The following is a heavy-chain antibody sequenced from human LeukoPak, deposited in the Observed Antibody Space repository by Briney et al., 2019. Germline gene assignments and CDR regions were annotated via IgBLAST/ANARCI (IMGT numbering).Heavy chain of an antibody. CDR3: ARDGPGYYYYMDV. CDR2: IYYSGST. CDR1: GGSISSSSYY. V-gene: IGHV4-39*07. Sequence: PSETLSLTCTVSGGSISSSSYYWGWIRQPPGKGLEWIGSIYYSGSTYYNPSLKSRVTISVDTSKNQFSLRLSSVTAADTAVYYCARDGPGYYYYMDVWGKGTTVTVSS. J-gene: IGHJ6*03.